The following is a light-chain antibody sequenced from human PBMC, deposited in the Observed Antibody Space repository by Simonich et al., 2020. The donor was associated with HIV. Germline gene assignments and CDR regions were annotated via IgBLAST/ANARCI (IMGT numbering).Light chain of an antibody. CDR2: WAS. J-gene: IGKJ1*01. Sequence: DIVMTQSPDSLAVSLGERATINCKSSQSVLYSSNHKNYLSWFQQKPGQPPKLLIYWASTRESGVPDRVSGSGSGTDFTLTISRLEPEDFAVYYCQQYGSSWTFGQGTKVEIK. CDR1: QSVLYSSNHKNY. CDR3: QQYGSSWT. V-gene: IGKV4-1*01.